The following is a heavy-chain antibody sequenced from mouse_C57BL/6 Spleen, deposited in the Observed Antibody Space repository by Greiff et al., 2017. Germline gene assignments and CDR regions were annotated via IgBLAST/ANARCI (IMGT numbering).Heavy chain of an antibody. D-gene: IGHD1-1*01. CDR1: GYTFTDPI. J-gene: IGHJ4*01. CDR3: GRSSSSSDAMDY. CDR2: IYPVSGET. V-gene: IGHV1-11*01. Sequence: QVQLQQSGAELASPGASVTLSCKASGYTFTDPIMNWVKKRPGPGLEWIGRIYPVSGETNYNQKFMSKATFSLDRSSSTVYMVLNSLTSEDPAVYYCGRSSSSSDAMDYWGQGTSVTVSS.